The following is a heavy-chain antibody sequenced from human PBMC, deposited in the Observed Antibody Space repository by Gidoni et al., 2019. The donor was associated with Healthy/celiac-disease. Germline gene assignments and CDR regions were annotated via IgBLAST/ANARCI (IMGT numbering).Heavy chain of an antibody. CDR3: ARGSYYYDSSGYGY. J-gene: IGHJ4*02. Sequence: QVQLQESGPGLVKPSETLSLTCTVSGGSISSYYWSWIRQPPGKGREWIGYIYCGGSTNYNPSLKSRVTISVDTSKNQFSLKLSSVTAADTAVYYCARGSYYYDSSGYGYWGQGTLVTVSS. CDR2: IYCGGST. CDR1: GGSISSYY. D-gene: IGHD3-22*01. V-gene: IGHV4-59*01.